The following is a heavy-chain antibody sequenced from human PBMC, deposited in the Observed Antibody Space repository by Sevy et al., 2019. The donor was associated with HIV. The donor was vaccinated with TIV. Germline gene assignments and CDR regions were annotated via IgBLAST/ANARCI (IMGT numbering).Heavy chain of an antibody. Sequence: ASVKVSCKASGYTFTDYYIHWVRQAPGRGLEWMGRINPNSGDSNSAQTFQGRVAMPRDTSTSTAYMELSRLRSDDTAVYYCARDRHVIAATESYYFFYGMDVWGQGTTVTVSS. CDR3: ARDRHVIAATESYYFFYGMDV. D-gene: IGHD6-13*01. CDR1: GYTFTDYY. J-gene: IGHJ6*02. CDR2: INPNSGDS. V-gene: IGHV1-2*06.